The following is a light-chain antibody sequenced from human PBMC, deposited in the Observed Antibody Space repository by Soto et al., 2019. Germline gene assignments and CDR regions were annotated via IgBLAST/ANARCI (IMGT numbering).Light chain of an antibody. CDR2: DVS. Sequence: QSALTQPRSVSGSPGQSVTISCTGTSSDVGGYNYVSWYQQHPGKAPKLMIYDVSKRPSGVPDRFSGSKSGNTASLTISGLQAEDEADYHCCSYAGNSVFGGGTKLTVL. CDR3: CSYAGNSV. J-gene: IGLJ2*01. V-gene: IGLV2-11*01. CDR1: SSDVGGYNY.